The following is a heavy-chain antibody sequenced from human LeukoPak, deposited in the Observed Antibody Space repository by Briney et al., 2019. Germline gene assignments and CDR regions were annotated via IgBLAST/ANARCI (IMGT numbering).Heavy chain of an antibody. D-gene: IGHD3-22*01. CDR1: GFTFSSYA. Sequence: GRSLRLSCAASGFTFSSYAMHWVRQAPGKGLKWVAVTSFDGNDNYYADSVKGRFTISRDNSKNTLYLQMNSLRPDDTAVYYCARAPGTMIVVDYWGQGTLVTVSS. CDR3: ARAPGTMIVVDY. CDR2: TSFDGNDN. V-gene: IGHV3-30*04. J-gene: IGHJ4*02.